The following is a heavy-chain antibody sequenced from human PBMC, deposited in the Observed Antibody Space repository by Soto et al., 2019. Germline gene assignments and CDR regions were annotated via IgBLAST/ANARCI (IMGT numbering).Heavy chain of an antibody. CDR1: GYTFTSYY. CDR2: INPSGGST. D-gene: IGHD3-3*01. J-gene: IGHJ4*02. CDR3: ARDNYDFWSGFGY. V-gene: IGHV1-46*03. Sequence: QVQLVQSGAEVKKPGASVKVSCKASGYTFTSYYMHWVRQAPGQGLEWMGIINPSGGSTSYAQKFQSRVTMPRDTSTSTVYMELSSLRSEDTAVYYCARDNYDFWSGFGYWGPGTLVTVSS.